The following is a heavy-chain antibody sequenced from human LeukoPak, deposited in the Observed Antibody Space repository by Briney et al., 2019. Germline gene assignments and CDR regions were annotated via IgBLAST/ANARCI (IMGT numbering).Heavy chain of an antibody. J-gene: IGHJ6*02. V-gene: IGHV3-23*01. Sequence: PGGSLRLSCAASGFTFSSYAMSWVRQAPGKGLEWVSAISGSGGSTYYADSVKGRFTISRDNSKNTLYLQMNSLRAEDTAVYYCAKTSSSSWHRDYYYYYGMDVWGQGTTVTVSS. CDR1: GFTFSSYA. CDR3: AKTSSSSWHRDYYYYYGMDV. D-gene: IGHD6-13*01. CDR2: ISGSGGST.